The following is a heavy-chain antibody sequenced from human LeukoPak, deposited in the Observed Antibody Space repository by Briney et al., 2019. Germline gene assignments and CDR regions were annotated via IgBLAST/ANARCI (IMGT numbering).Heavy chain of an antibody. D-gene: IGHD3-10*01. CDR2: IYSGGST. Sequence: PGGSLRLSCAASGFTVSSNYMNWVRQAPGKGLEWVSVIYSGGSTYYADSVKGRFTISRDNSKNTLYLQMNSLRAEDTAVYYCARDLTPLNYYGSGSYSDYWGQGTLVTVSS. J-gene: IGHJ4*02. CDR3: ARDLTPLNYYGSGSYSDY. V-gene: IGHV3-66*01. CDR1: GFTVSSNY.